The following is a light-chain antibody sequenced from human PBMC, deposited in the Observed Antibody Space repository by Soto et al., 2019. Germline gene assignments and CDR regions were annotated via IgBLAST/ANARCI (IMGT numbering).Light chain of an antibody. CDR2: EVN. CDR3: ISYTGRSTPL. CDR1: NSDVGGYKY. V-gene: IGLV2-14*01. Sequence: QSALTQPASVSGSPGQSITISCTGTNSDVGGYKYVSWYQQHPDKAPKLLIYEVNNRPSGVSDRFSGSKSDNTASLTISGLQAEDEADYYCISYTGRSTPLFGGGTKVTVL. J-gene: IGLJ2*01.